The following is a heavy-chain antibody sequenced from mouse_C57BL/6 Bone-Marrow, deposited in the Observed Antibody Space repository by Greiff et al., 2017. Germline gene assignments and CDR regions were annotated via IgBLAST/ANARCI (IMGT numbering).Heavy chain of an antibody. D-gene: IGHD1-1*01. V-gene: IGHV1-53*01. CDR1: GYTFTSYW. CDR3: ASYYYGRTYFDY. J-gene: IGHJ2*01. CDR2: INPSNGGN. Sequence: VQLQQPGTELVKPGASVKLSCKASGYTFTSYWMHWVQQRPGQGLEWIGDINPSNGGNNYNEKFTSKATLTVDKSATTAYMQLSSLTSEDSAVYSCASYYYGRTYFDYGGQGTTLTVSS.